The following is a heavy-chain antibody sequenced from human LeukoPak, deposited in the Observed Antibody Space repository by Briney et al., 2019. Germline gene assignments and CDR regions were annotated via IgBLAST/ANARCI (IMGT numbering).Heavy chain of an antibody. CDR2: INYSGST. V-gene: IGHV4-31*03. CDR1: GGSIRSSYYY. Sequence: SETLSLTCTVSGGSIRSSYYYWGWIRQPPGKGLEWIGYINYSGSTYYNSSLKSRVTISVDTSQNQFSLKLSSVTAADTAVYYCARDEAIFGAGYYYGMDVWGQGTTVTVSS. D-gene: IGHD3-3*01. CDR3: ARDEAIFGAGYYYGMDV. J-gene: IGHJ6*02.